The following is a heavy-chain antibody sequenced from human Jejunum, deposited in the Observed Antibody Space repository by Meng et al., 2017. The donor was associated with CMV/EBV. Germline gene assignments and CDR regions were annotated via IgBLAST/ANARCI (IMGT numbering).Heavy chain of an antibody. D-gene: IGHD2-21*01. CDR1: GGSISGGC. CDR3: ARDTYYYGMDV. Sequence: CPVSGGSISGGCWSWIRQPPGKELEWIGYLYYSRSAKYNPSLKSRVTMSVDTSKSQFSLKVTSVTAADTAMYYCARDTYYYGMDVWGQGTTVTVSS. J-gene: IGHJ6*02. V-gene: IGHV4-59*13. CDR2: LYYSRSA.